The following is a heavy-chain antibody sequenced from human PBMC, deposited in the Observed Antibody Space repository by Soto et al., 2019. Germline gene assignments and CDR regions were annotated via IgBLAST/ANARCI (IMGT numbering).Heavy chain of an antibody. V-gene: IGHV4-59*08. D-gene: IGHD1-26*01. CDR2: LFYSGST. J-gene: IGHJ6*02. CDR1: GGSISRYY. Sequence: PSETLSLTCTVSGGSISRYYWSWIRQPPGKGLEWIGYLFYSGSTKDNPSLRSRVAISIDTSKNQFSLQLTSVTAADTAVYYCAGGSNHYTMDVWGQGTTVTVSS. CDR3: AGGSNHYTMDV.